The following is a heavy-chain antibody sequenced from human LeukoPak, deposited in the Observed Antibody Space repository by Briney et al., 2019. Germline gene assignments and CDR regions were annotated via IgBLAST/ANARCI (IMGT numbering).Heavy chain of an antibody. D-gene: IGHD1-26*01. CDR3: ARGGVGATTEFGY. CDR1: GFTFSSYS. V-gene: IGHV3-21*01. CDR2: ISSSSSYI. J-gene: IGHJ4*02. Sequence: GGSLRLSCAASGFTFSSYSMNWVRQAPGKGLEWVSSISSSSSYIYYADSVKGRFTISRDNAKNSLYLQMNSLRAEDTAVYYCARGGVGATTEFGYWGQGTLVTVSS.